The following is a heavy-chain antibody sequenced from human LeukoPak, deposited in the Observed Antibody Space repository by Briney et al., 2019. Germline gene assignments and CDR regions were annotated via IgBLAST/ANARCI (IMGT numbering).Heavy chain of an antibody. V-gene: IGHV5-51*01. CDR3: ASLNYCSSTSCYGGYFDY. Sequence: GESLKISCKGSGHSFTSHWIGWVRQMPGKGLEWMGIIYPGDSDTRYSPSFQGQVTISADKSISTAYLQWSSPKASDTAMYYCASLNYCSSTSCYGGYFDYWGQGTLVTVSS. CDR1: GHSFTSHW. D-gene: IGHD2-2*01. CDR2: IYPGDSDT. J-gene: IGHJ4*02.